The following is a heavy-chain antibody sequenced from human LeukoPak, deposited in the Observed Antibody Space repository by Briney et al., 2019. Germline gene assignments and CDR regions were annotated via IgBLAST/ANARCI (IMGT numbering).Heavy chain of an antibody. D-gene: IGHD1-14*01. CDR3: AKWEPGTAFYYYYGMDV. CDR1: GFTFSSYG. Sequence: GRSLRLSCAASGFTFSSYGMHWVRQAPGKGLEWVAVISYDGSNKYYADSVKGRFTISRDNSKNTLYLQMNSLRAEDTAVYYCAKWEPGTAFYYYYGMDVWGQGTTVTVSS. J-gene: IGHJ6*02. V-gene: IGHV3-30*18. CDR2: ISYDGSNK.